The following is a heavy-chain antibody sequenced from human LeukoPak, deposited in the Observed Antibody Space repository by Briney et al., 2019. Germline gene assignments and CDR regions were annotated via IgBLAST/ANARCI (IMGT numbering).Heavy chain of an antibody. Sequence: GGSLRLSCAASGFTFSSYAMSWVRQAPGKGLEWVSAISGSGGSTYYADSVKGRFTISRDNSKNTLYLQMNSLRAEDTAVYYCARDLGYCSSTRCEKWFDPWGQGTLVTVSS. D-gene: IGHD2-2*01. CDR2: ISGSGGST. J-gene: IGHJ5*02. CDR1: GFTFSSYA. CDR3: ARDLGYCSSTRCEKWFDP. V-gene: IGHV3-23*01.